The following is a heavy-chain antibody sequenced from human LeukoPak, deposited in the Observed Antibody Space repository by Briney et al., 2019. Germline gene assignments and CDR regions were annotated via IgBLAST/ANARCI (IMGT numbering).Heavy chain of an antibody. V-gene: IGHV3-74*01. J-gene: IGHJ3*02. D-gene: IGHD2-15*01. CDR1: GFTFSSYW. Sequence: GGSLRLSCAASGFTFSSYWMHWVRQAPGKGLVWVSRINSDGSSTSYADSVKGRFTISRDNAKNTLYLQMNSLRAEDTAVYYCAREGSAEAFDIWGQGTMVTVSS. CDR3: AREGSAEAFDI. CDR2: INSDGSST.